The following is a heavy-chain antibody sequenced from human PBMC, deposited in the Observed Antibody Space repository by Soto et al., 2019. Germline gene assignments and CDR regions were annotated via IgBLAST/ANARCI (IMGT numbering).Heavy chain of an antibody. Sequence: QVQLQESGPGLVKPSQTLSLTCTVSGGSISSGDYYWSWIRQPPGKGLGWIGYIYYSESTYHNPSLKSRVTISVDTSKNQFSLKLSSVTAADTAVYYCAREMGYYGSGSYPDFDYWGQGTLVTVSS. CDR3: AREMGYYGSGSYPDFDY. V-gene: IGHV4-30-4*01. D-gene: IGHD3-10*01. CDR2: IYYSEST. CDR1: GGSISSGDYY. J-gene: IGHJ4*02.